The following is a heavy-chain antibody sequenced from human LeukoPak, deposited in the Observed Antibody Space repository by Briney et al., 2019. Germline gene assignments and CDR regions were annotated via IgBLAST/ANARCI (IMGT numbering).Heavy chain of an antibody. Sequence: WETLSLTCSVSGGSISSSTYYWGWIRQPPGKGLEWIGNVYYSGSTNYNPSLKSRVTISVDTSKNQFSLKLSSVTAADTAVYYCARAGYYDSSGYSWFDPWGQGTLVTVSS. J-gene: IGHJ5*02. CDR2: VYYSGST. CDR1: GGSISSSTYY. D-gene: IGHD3-22*01. CDR3: ARAGYYDSSGYSWFDP. V-gene: IGHV4-39*07.